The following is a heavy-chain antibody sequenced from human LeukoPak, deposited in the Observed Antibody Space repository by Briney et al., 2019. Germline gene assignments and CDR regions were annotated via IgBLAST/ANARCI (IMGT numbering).Heavy chain of an antibody. CDR3: AKDLVAPIMITFRGVMDY. D-gene: IGHD3-16*01. CDR2: ISYDGSNK. CDR1: GFTFSSYG. J-gene: IGHJ4*02. V-gene: IGHV3-30*18. Sequence: PGGSLRLSCAASGFTFSSYGMHWVRQAPGKGLEWVAVISYDGSNKYYADSVKGRFTISRDNSKNTLYLQMNSLRAEDTAVYYCAKDLVAPIMITFRGVMDYWGQGTLVTVSS.